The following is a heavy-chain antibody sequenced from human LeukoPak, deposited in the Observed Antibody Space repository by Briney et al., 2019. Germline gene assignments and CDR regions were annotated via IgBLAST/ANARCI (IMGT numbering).Heavy chain of an antibody. CDR1: GFTFNLYG. V-gene: IGHV3-23*01. D-gene: IGHD1-26*01. Sequence: PGGSLRLSCAASGFTFNLYGMSWVRQVPGKGLEWVSGISGYGANTYYADSVKGRFTISRDNSKNTVFLQMNSLTVGDTAVYHCAKDRGPYLGIDNNWFDPWGQGTLVIVSS. J-gene: IGHJ5*02. CDR2: ISGYGANT. CDR3: AKDRGPYLGIDNNWFDP.